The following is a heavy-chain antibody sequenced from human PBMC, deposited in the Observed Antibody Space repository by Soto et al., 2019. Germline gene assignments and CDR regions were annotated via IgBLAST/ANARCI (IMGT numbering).Heavy chain of an antibody. J-gene: IGHJ5*02. D-gene: IGHD6-13*01. Sequence: PSETLSLTCTVSGGSISSGGYYWSWIRQHPGKGLEWIGYIYYSGSTYYNPSLKSRVTISVDTSKNQFSLRLTSVTAADTAVYYCARGGYSSSWENWFDPWGQGTLVTVSS. V-gene: IGHV4-31*03. CDR3: ARGGYSSSWENWFDP. CDR1: GGSISSGGYY. CDR2: IYYSGST.